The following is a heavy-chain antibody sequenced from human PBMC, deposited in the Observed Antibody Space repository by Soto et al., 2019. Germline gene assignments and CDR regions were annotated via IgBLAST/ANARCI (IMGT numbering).Heavy chain of an antibody. J-gene: IGHJ6*03. CDR3: AREFPLRAPIAAAGTRYYYYYMDV. V-gene: IGHV1-18*01. CDR2: ISAYNGNT. Sequence: ASVEVSCKASGYTFTSYGISWVRQAPGQGLEWMGWISAYNGNTNYAQKLQGRVTMTTDTSTSTAYMELRSLRSDDTAVYYCAREFPLRAPIAAAGTRYYYYYMDVWGKGTTVTVSS. D-gene: IGHD6-13*01. CDR1: GYTFTSYG.